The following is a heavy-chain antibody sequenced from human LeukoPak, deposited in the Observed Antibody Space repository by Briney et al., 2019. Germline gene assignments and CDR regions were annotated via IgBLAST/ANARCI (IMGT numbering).Heavy chain of an antibody. Sequence: GGSLRLSCAASGFIFTNYFMSWVRQAPGKGLEWVASIKHDGSEKYYVDSVRGRFTISRDNTMNSLYLQISSLRAEDTAVYYCATDRGWRTSGYYLYYFEYWGQGTLVTYSS. CDR3: ATDRGWRTSGYYLYYFEY. V-gene: IGHV3-7*01. CDR2: IKHDGSEK. D-gene: IGHD3-3*01. J-gene: IGHJ4*02. CDR1: GFIFTNYF.